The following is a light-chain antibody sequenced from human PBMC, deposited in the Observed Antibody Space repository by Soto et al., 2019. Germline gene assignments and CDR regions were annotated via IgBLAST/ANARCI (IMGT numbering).Light chain of an antibody. CDR3: QQYGSSGT. CDR1: QSVSNNY. Sequence: VLSQSPGTVSLSQGERATLSCRASQSVSNNYLAWYQQKPGQAPRLLIYGASNRATGIPDRFSGSGSGTDFTLTISRLEPEDFAVYYCQQYGSSGTFGQGTKVDIK. CDR2: GAS. V-gene: IGKV3-20*01. J-gene: IGKJ1*01.